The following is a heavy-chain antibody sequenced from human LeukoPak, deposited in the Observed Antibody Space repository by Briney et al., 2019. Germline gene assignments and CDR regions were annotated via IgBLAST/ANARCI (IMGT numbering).Heavy chain of an antibody. CDR2: IYYSGST. CDR3: ARHPPYDSSGYYFNWFDP. Sequence: TSETLSLTCTVSGGSISSGGYYWSWIRQHPGKGLEWIGYIYYSGSTYYNPSLKSRVTISVDTSKNQFSLKLSSVTAADTAVYYCARHPPYDSSGYYFNWFDPWGQGTLVTVSS. CDR1: GGSISSGGYY. J-gene: IGHJ5*02. V-gene: IGHV4-39*01. D-gene: IGHD3-22*01.